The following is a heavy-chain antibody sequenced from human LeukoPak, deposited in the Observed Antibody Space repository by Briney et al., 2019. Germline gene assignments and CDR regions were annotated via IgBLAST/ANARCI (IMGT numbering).Heavy chain of an antibody. CDR1: GYTFTGYY. V-gene: IGHV1-2*02. D-gene: IGHD3-22*01. J-gene: IGHJ4*02. CDR2: INPNRGGT. CDR3: ARNPNDSSGYYYGNYFDY. Sequence: ASVKVSCKASGYTFTGYYMHWVRQAPGQGLEWMGWINPNRGGTNYAQKFQGRVTMTRDTSISTAYMELSSLRSDDTAVYYCARNPNDSSGYYYGNYFDYWDQGTLVTVSS.